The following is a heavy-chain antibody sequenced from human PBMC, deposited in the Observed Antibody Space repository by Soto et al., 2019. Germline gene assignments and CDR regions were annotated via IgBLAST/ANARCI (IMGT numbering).Heavy chain of an antibody. CDR1: GGSITTNNW. Sequence: QVQLQESGPGLVKPSGTLSLACAVSGGSITTNNWWSWVRQPPGKGLEWIGEIFHSGSTNYNPSLKSRVTMSLDKSKNQFSLKLTSLTAADTAVYYCARGEAVFGSSWDPLGHWGQGTLVTVSS. D-gene: IGHD6-13*01. J-gene: IGHJ4*02. V-gene: IGHV4-4*02. CDR2: IFHSGST. CDR3: ARGEAVFGSSWDPLGH.